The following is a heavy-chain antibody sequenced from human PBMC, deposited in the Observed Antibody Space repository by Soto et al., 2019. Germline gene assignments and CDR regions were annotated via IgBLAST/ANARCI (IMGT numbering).Heavy chain of an antibody. CDR1: GYTFTSYG. Sequence: GASVKVSCKASGYTFTSYGISWVRQAPGQGLEWMGWISAYNGNTNYAQKLQGRVTMTTDTSTSTAYMELRSLRSDDTAVYYCARRGPAAANYYYYGMDVWGQGTTVTVSS. CDR3: ARRGPAAANYYYYGMDV. J-gene: IGHJ6*02. V-gene: IGHV1-18*01. CDR2: ISAYNGNT. D-gene: IGHD2-2*01.